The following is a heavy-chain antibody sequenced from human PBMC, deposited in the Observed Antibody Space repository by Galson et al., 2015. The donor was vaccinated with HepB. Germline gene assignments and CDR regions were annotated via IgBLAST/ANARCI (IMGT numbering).Heavy chain of an antibody. CDR1: GFSFTAYD. CDR3: ATGITATH. J-gene: IGHJ4*02. V-gene: IGHV1-8*01. CDR2: MSPSSGGT. D-gene: IGHD1-14*01. Sequence: SVKVSCKASGFSFTAYDINWVRQTTGQGLEWMGSMSPSSGGTNYAQRFQGRVTMTSNTSISTAYMELSSLTSEDTAVYYCATGITATHWGRGTLVTVSS.